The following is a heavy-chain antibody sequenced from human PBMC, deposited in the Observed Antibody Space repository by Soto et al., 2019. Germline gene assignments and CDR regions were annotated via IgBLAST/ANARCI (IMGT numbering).Heavy chain of an antibody. CDR1: GFTFSSYG. J-gene: IGHJ3*02. V-gene: IGHV3-30*18. D-gene: IGHD3-3*01. CDR3: AKIRTSGTGDAFDI. CDR2: ISNDGSNK. Sequence: PGGSLRLSCEASGFTFSSYGMYWVSQAPVKGLEWVAGISNDGSNKFYADSVKGRSSISRDNSKNTLYLQMNSLRAEDTAVYYCAKIRTSGTGDAFDIWGQGTMVTV.